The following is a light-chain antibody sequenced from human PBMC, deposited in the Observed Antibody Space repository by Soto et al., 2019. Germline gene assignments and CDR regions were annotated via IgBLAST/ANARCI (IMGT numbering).Light chain of an antibody. V-gene: IGKV1-39*01. CDR3: QQTYTMPPGFS. CDR1: QSVGTY. Sequence: DIHMTQSPSSLSASVGDRVSITCRASQSVGTYLNWYQWKPGKVHQVLIYAASSLQIGVPSRFSGSRFGTDFTITINSLQPEDVAIYFCQQTYTMPPGFSCGPGPKVGIK. CDR2: AAS. J-gene: IGKJ3*01.